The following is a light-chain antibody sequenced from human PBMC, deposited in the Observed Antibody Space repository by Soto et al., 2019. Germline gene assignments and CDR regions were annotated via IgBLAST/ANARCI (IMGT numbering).Light chain of an antibody. V-gene: IGKV3-20*01. CDR2: DAS. Sequence: ESVLTQSPGTLSLSPGGRATLSCRASQSVSSNYLAWYQQKPGQAPRLFIYDASRRATGIPDRFSGSGSGTDFTLTISRLEPEDFAVYYCQHCGNSLPNTFGQGTKMEIK. J-gene: IGKJ2*01. CDR1: QSVSSNY. CDR3: QHCGNSLPNT.